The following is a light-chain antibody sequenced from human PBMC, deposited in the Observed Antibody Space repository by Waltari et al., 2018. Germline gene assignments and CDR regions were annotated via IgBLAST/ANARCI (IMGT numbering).Light chain of an antibody. Sequence: EIMLTKSPATLSLSPGERATLPCRASQSISKYLAWYQQKPGQAPRLLIYAAASRATGIPDRFGGSGSGTDFSLTISRLEPEDSAVYYCQKYGTLPATFGQGTKVEIK. V-gene: IGKV3-20*01. CDR3: QKYGTLPAT. CDR2: AAA. CDR1: QSISKY. J-gene: IGKJ1*01.